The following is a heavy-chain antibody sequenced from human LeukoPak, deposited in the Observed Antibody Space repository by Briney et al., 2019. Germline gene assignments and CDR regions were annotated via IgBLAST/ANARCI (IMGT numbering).Heavy chain of an antibody. J-gene: IGHJ4*02. D-gene: IGHD5/OR15-5a*01. V-gene: IGHV3-9*01. CDR3: ARDGGDSVMWSLDY. CDR2: ISWNSGTK. Sequence: PGGSLRLSCAASGFTFDDYAMHWVRQAPGKGLEWVSGISWNSGTKGYADSVKGRFTISRDNAKNSLYLQMNSLRAEDTAVYYCARDGGDSVMWSLDYWGQGTLVTVSS. CDR1: GFTFDDYA.